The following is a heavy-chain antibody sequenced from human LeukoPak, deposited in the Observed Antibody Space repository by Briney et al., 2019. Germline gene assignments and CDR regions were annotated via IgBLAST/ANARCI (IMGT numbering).Heavy chain of an antibody. J-gene: IGHJ2*01. V-gene: IGHV1-24*01. CDR3: ATATPQIVVVMGVVGYFDL. Sequence: ASVRVSCKVSGYTLTELSMHWVRQAPGKGLEWMGGFDPEDGETIYAQKFQGRVTMTEDTSTDTAYMELSSLRSEDTAVYYCATATPQIVVVMGVVGYFDLWGRGTLVTVSS. D-gene: IGHD3-22*01. CDR1: GYTLTELS. CDR2: FDPEDGET.